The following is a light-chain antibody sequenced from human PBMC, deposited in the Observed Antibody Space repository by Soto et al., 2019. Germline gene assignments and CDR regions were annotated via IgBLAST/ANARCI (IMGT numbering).Light chain of an antibody. CDR3: QHYAMSPPFT. J-gene: IGKJ3*01. V-gene: IGKV3-15*01. Sequence: EIVMTQSPATLSVSPGEGATLSCRASQGIGDTLAWYQQKPGQTPRLLIYDTSIRATGVPARFSGSRSGAEFSLTISSLQSEDFAVYYCQHYAMSPPFTFGPGTKVDIK. CDR1: QGIGDT. CDR2: DTS.